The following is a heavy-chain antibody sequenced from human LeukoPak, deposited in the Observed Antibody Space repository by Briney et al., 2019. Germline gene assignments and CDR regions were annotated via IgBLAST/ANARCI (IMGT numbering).Heavy chain of an antibody. J-gene: IGHJ5*02. CDR3: ASRLYCYDSSGYRTNWFDP. Sequence: ASVKVSCKASGGTFSSYAISWVRQAPGQGLEWMGGIIPIFGTANYAQKFQGRVTITADESTSTAYMELSSLRSEDTAVYYCASRLYCYDSSGYRTNWFDPWGQGTLVTVSS. V-gene: IGHV1-69*13. D-gene: IGHD3-22*01. CDR2: IIPIFGTA. CDR1: GGTFSSYA.